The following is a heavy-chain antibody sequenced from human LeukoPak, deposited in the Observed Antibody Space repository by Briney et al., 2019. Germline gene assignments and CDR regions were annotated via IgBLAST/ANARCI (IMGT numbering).Heavy chain of an antibody. V-gene: IGHV3-23*01. CDR2: IGGGGVDT. CDR1: GFTFSSFA. Sequence: GGSLRLSCAASGFTFSSFAMSWVRQAPGKGLEWVSAIGGGGVDTYYADSVKGRFTISRDNSKNTLYLQMNSLRAEDTAVYYCAKRGESCSSTNCLKYYFDYWGQGTLVPVSS. CDR3: AKRGESCSSTNCLKYYFDY. D-gene: IGHD2-2*01. J-gene: IGHJ4*02.